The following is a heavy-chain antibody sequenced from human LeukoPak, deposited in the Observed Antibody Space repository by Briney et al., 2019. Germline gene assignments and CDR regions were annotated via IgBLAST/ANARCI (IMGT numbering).Heavy chain of an antibody. J-gene: IGHJ4*02. V-gene: IGHV1-18*01. CDR1: GYSFTSYG. CDR2: ISAYNGNT. D-gene: IGHD6-13*01. Sequence: ASVKVSCKASGYSFTSYGISWVRQAPGQGLEWMAWISAYNGNTNYAQKLQGRVTMTTDTSTSTAYMELRSLRSDDTAVYYCARAGVYSSSWYILDYWGQGTLVTVSS. CDR3: ARAGVYSSSWYILDY.